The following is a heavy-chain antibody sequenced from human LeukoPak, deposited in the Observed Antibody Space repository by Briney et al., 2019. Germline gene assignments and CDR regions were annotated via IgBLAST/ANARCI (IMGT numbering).Heavy chain of an antibody. J-gene: IGHJ4*02. CDR2: ISSTSSVI. V-gene: IGHV3-48*04. Sequence: QAGGSLRLSCVASGSTFSSHTMNWVRQAPGKGLEWVSYISSTSSVIYYADSVKGRFTISRDNAKNSLYLQMNSLRAEDTAVYYCARNLPAADYWGQGTLVTVSS. CDR1: GSTFSSHT. CDR3: ARNLPAADY. D-gene: IGHD2-2*01.